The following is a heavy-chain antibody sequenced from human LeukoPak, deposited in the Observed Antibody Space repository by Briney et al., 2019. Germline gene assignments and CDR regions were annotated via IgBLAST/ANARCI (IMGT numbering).Heavy chain of an antibody. D-gene: IGHD3-22*01. CDR1: GFTFSSYS. V-gene: IGHV3-48*04. J-gene: IGHJ6*02. CDR3: ARDQHDSSGYYLFYYYYGMDV. Sequence: PGGSLRLSCTASGFTFSSYSMNWVRQAPGKELEWVSYISSSSSTIYYADSVKGRFTISRDNAKNSLYLQMNSLRAEDTAVYYCARDQHDSSGYYLFYYYYGMDVWGQGTTVTVSS. CDR2: ISSSSSTI.